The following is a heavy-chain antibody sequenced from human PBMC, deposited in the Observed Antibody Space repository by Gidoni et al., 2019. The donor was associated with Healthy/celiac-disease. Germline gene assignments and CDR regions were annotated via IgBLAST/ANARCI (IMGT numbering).Heavy chain of an antibody. D-gene: IGHD6-13*01. J-gene: IGHJ6*02. CDR2: IWYDGSNK. V-gene: IGHV3-33*01. CDR1: GFTFSSYG. Sequence: QVQLVESGGGVVQPGRSLRLSCAASGFTFSSYGMHWVRQAPGKGLEWWAFIWYDGSNKYYADSVKGRFTISRDNSKNTLYLQMNSLRAEDTAVYYCARDFYSSSWYYYYGMDVWGQGTTVTVSS. CDR3: ARDFYSSSWYYYYGMDV.